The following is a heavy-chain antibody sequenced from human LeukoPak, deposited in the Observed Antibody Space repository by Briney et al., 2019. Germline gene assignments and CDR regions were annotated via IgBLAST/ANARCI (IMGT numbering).Heavy chain of an antibody. J-gene: IGHJ4*02. D-gene: IGHD5-12*01. Sequence: ASVKVSCKASGYTFTGYYMHWVRQAPGQGLQWMGWINPNGDGADYAQKFQGRVTMTRDTSINTAYMGLSRLRYDDTAVYYCAREGRDIVATNFDYWGQGTLVTVSS. V-gene: IGHV1-2*02. CDR2: INPNGDGA. CDR1: GYTFTGYY. CDR3: AREGRDIVATNFDY.